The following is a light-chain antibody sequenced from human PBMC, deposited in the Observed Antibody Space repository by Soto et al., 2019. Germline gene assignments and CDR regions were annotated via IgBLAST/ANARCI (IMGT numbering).Light chain of an antibody. CDR1: QSVSSSY. CDR2: GAS. CDR3: QQYHTSPLT. V-gene: IGKV3-20*01. J-gene: IGKJ4*01. Sequence: VLSLSPSTLSLSPGERATLSCRASQSVSSSYLAWYQQKPGQAPRLLIYGASTRATGIPDRFSGSGSATDFTLTISRLEPEDFAVYYCQQYHTSPLTFGGGTKVAIK.